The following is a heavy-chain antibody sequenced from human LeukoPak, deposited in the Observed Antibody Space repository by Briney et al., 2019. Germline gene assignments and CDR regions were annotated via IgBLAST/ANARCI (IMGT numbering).Heavy chain of an antibody. CDR2: FDPEDGET. CDR1: GYTLTELS. D-gene: IGHD3-22*01. Sequence: ASVKVSCKVSGYTLTELSMHWVRQAPGKGLEWRGGFDPEDGETIYAQKFQGRVTMTEDTSTVTAYMELSSLRSEDTAVYYCGTMRGNPGAFDIWGPGTMVTVSS. V-gene: IGHV1-24*01. CDR3: GTMRGNPGAFDI. J-gene: IGHJ3*02.